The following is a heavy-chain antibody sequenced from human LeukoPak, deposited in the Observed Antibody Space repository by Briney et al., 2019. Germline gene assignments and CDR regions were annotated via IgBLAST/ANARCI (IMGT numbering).Heavy chain of an antibody. CDR3: AKTSRVWFGERYFDY. J-gene: IGHJ4*02. D-gene: IGHD3-10*01. CDR1: GFTFSSYD. V-gene: IGHV3-23*01. Sequence: PGGSLRLSCAAPGFTFSSYDMSWVREAPGKGLEWVSAISGSGGSTYYADSVKGRFTISRDNSKNTLYLQMNSLRAEDTAVYYCAKTSRVWFGERYFDYWGQGTLVTVSS. CDR2: ISGSGGST.